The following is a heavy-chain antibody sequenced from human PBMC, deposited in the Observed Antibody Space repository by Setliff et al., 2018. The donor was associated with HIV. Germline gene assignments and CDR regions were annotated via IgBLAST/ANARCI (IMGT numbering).Heavy chain of an antibody. CDR2: ISASGGTI. J-gene: IGHJ4*02. Sequence: PGGSLRLSCAASGFTFSNYAMSWVRQAPGKGLEWVSIISASGGTIYYADSVKGRFTISRDNAKKSLYLQMNSLRAEDTAVYYCAKDDPSVYWGQGTLVTVSS. V-gene: IGHV3-23*01. CDR1: GFTFSNYA. CDR3: AKDDPSVY.